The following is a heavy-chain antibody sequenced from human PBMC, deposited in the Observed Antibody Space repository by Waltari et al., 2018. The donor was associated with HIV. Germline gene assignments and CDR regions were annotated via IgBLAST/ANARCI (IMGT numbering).Heavy chain of an antibody. D-gene: IGHD3-10*01. V-gene: IGHV5-51*01. CDR2: VYPGDSDT. Sequence: EVQLVQPGAEVKKPGESLKISCKGSGYSFTSYWIGWVRQMPGKGLAWMGNVYPGDSDTRYSPSFQGQVTISADKSISTAYLQWSSLKASDTAMYYCARSSSGSGSYYNVWGQGTLVTVSS. CDR1: GYSFTSYW. J-gene: IGHJ4*02. CDR3: ARSSSGSGSYYNV.